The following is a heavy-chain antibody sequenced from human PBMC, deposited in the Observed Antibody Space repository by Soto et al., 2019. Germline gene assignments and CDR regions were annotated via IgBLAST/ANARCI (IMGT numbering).Heavy chain of an antibody. CDR2: IYYSGST. D-gene: IGHD3-22*01. CDR3: ARLHYDSSGYYYFDY. V-gene: IGHV4-31*03. Sequence: SETLSLTCTVSGGSISSGGYYWSWIRQHPGKGLEWIGYIYYSGSTYYNPSLKSRVTISVDTSKNQFSLKLSSVTAADTAVYYCARLHYDSSGYYYFDYWGQGTLVTVSS. J-gene: IGHJ4*02. CDR1: GGSISSGGYY.